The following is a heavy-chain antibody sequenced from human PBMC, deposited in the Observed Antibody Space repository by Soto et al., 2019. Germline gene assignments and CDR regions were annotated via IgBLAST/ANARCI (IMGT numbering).Heavy chain of an antibody. CDR1: GGSISSYY. Sequence: SETLSLTCTVSGGSISSYYWSWIRQPPGKGLEWIGYIYYSGSTNYNPSLKSRVTISVDTSKNQFSLKLSSVTAADTAVYYCAREVRGSYTNWFDPWGQGTLVTVSS. CDR2: IYYSGST. J-gene: IGHJ5*02. D-gene: IGHD1-26*01. CDR3: AREVRGSYTNWFDP. V-gene: IGHV4-59*12.